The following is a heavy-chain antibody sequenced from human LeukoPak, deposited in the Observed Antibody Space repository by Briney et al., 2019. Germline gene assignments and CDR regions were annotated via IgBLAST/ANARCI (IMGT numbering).Heavy chain of an antibody. J-gene: IGHJ4*02. Sequence: SETLSLTCAVYGGSFSGYYWSWIRQPPGKGLEWIGEINHSGSTYYNPSLKSRLTISVDTSKNQSSLKLSSVTAADTAVYYCAGRGGNPSGFRVYYFDYGGKETLVTVSS. V-gene: IGHV4-34*09. D-gene: IGHD6-19*01. CDR1: GGSFSGYY. CDR2: INHSGST. CDR3: AGRGGNPSGFRVYYFDY.